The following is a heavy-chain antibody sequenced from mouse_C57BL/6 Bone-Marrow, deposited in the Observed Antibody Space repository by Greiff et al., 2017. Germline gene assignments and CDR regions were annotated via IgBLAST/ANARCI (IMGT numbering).Heavy chain of an antibody. CDR1: GYTFTSYG. V-gene: IGHV1-81*01. Sequence: QVQLQQSGAELARPGASVKLSCKASGYTFTSYGISWVKQRTGQGLEWSGEIYPRSGNTYYNEKFKGKATLTADKTSSTAYMELHSLTSEDSAVYFCAREMITQYYFDYWGQGTPLTVSS. CDR2: IYPRSGNT. D-gene: IGHD2-4*01. CDR3: AREMITQYYFDY. J-gene: IGHJ2*01.